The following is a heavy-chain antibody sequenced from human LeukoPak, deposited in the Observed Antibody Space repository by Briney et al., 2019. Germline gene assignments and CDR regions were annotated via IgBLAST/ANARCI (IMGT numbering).Heavy chain of an antibody. V-gene: IGHV3-21*06. J-gene: IGHJ4*02. CDR3: ATETNGRHYDY. D-gene: IGHD1-14*01. CDR1: GLTFSTSG. CDR2: IGPTGSDR. Sequence: KPGGSLRLSCTASGLTFSTSGFNWVRQAPGKGLEWVASIGPTGSDRYHADSIKGRFTISRDNANNFLYLQMNSLRAEDTAVYYCATETNGRHYDYWGQGTLLTVSS.